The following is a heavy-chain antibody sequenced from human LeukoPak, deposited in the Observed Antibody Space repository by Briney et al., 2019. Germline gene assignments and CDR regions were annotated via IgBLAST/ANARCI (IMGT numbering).Heavy chain of an antibody. CDR3: ARHSTLLGYCSGGSCPLPY. D-gene: IGHD2-15*01. Sequence: ASVKVSCKASGGTFSSYGISWVRQAPGQGLEWMGWISAYNGNTNYAQKLQGRVTMTTDTSTSTAYMELRSLRSDDTAVYYCARHSTLLGYCSGGSCPLPYWGQGTMVTVSS. V-gene: IGHV1-18*01. J-gene: IGHJ3*01. CDR2: ISAYNGNT. CDR1: GGTFSSYG.